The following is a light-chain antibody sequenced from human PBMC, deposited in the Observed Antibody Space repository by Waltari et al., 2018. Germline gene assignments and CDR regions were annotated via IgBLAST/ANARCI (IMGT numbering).Light chain of an antibody. CDR3: AAWDDSLRGHWV. J-gene: IGLJ3*02. V-gene: IGLV1-44*01. CDR1: SSNIGNNV. Sequence: QSVLTQPPSASATPGQGVIISCSGSSSNIGNNVVNWYQQLPGKAPKLLNYRNGQRPSGVPARVSGSKCGTSASLAINGLQSEDEADYYCAAWDDSLRGHWVFGGGTKVTVL. CDR2: RNG.